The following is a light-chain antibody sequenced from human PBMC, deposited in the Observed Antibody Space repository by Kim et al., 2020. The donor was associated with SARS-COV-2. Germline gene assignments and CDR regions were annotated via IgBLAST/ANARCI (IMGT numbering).Light chain of an antibody. CDR3: QQYNNWPPLT. Sequence: SPGERTTPSCRARQSVGRNLSRYQQKPGQAPHHVIYGASTRGTGVPARSSGSGYGTEFTLPTSSRQAEDCAVDYCQQYNNWPPLTFGPGTRVDIK. J-gene: IGKJ3*01. CDR1: QSVGRN. CDR2: GAS. V-gene: IGKV3-15*01.